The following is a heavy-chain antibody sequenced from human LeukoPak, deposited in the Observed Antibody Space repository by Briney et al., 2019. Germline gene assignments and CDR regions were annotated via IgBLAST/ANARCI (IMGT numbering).Heavy chain of an antibody. CDR1: GFTFSSNY. CDR3: ATPRYCSSTSCYYYYGMDV. CDR2: IYSGGST. Sequence: GGSLRLSCAASGFTFSSNYMSWVRQAPGKGLEWVSVIYSGGSTYYAVSVKGRFTISRDNSKNTLYLQMNSLRAEDTAVYYCATPRYCSSTSCYYYYGMDVWGQGTTVTVSS. J-gene: IGHJ6*02. V-gene: IGHV3-66*02. D-gene: IGHD2-2*01.